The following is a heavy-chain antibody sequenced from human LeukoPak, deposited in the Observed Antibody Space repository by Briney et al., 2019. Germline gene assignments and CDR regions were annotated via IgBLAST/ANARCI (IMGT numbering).Heavy chain of an antibody. CDR3: VRDRGALQYFDY. J-gene: IGHJ4*02. Sequence: PGRSLRLSCGASGFTFRNHGMHWIRQAPGNGLEWVAIIWYDGSNKYYAASVNGRFTISRDNSKNTLYLQMNSLRDDDTAVYYCVRDRGALQYFDYWGQGTLVTVSS. V-gene: IGHV3-33*01. CDR2: IWYDGSNK. CDR1: GFTFRNHG. D-gene: IGHD2/OR15-2a*01.